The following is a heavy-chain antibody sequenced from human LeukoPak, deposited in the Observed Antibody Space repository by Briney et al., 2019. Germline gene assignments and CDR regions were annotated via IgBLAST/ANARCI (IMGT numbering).Heavy chain of an antibody. D-gene: IGHD4-17*01. V-gene: IGHV4-39*07. CDR2: IYYSGST. CDR3: ARDSGHGDYGVPDY. J-gene: IGHJ4*02. Sequence: KTSETLSLTCTVSGGSISSSSYYWGWIRQPPGKGLEWLGSIYYSGSTYYNPSLKSRVTISVDTSKNQFSLELSSVTAADTAVYYCARDSGHGDYGVPDYWGQGTLVTVSS. CDR1: GGSISSSSYY.